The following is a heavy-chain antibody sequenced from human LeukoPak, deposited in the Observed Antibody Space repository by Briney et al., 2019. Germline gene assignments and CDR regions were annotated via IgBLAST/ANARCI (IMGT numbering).Heavy chain of an antibody. J-gene: IGHJ6*03. Sequence: SVKVSCKASGGTFSSYAISWVRQAPGQGLEWMGRIIPIFGTANYAQKFQGRVTITTDESTSTAYMELSSLRSEDTAVYYCALPVRSSSTSDYYYYMDVWGKGTTVIVSS. V-gene: IGHV1-69*05. CDR2: IIPIFGTA. D-gene: IGHD2-2*01. CDR3: ALPVRSSSTSDYYYYMDV. CDR1: GGTFSSYA.